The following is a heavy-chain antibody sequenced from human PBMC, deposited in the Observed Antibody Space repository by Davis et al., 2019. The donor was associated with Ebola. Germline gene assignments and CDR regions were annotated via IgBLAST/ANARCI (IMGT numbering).Heavy chain of an antibody. Sequence: PGGSLRLSCAASGFTFSSYWMSWVRQDPGKGLEWVANIKQDGSEKYYVDSVKGRFTISRDNSKNTLYLQMNSLRAEDTAVYYCAREGCSSTSCYGDYWGQGTLVTVSS. CDR3: AREGCSSTSCYGDY. CDR2: IKQDGSEK. V-gene: IGHV3-7*01. D-gene: IGHD2-2*01. CDR1: GFTFSSYW. J-gene: IGHJ4*02.